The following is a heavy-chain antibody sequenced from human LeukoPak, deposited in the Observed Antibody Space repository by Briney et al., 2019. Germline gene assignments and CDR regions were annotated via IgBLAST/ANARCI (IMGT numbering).Heavy chain of an antibody. CDR2: IYYSGST. Sequence: PSETLSLTCTVSGGSISSSSYYWGWIRQPPGKGLEWIGSIYYSGSTYYNPSLKSRVTISVDTSKNQFSLKLSSVTAADTAVYYCASQVGFGEDWGQGTLVTVSS. V-gene: IGHV4-39*01. CDR1: GGSISSSSYY. D-gene: IGHD3-10*01. J-gene: IGHJ4*02. CDR3: ASQVGFGED.